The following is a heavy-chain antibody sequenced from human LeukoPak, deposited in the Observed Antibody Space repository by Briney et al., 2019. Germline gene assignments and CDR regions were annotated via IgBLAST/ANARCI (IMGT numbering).Heavy chain of an antibody. CDR1: GYTFTSYG. CDR2: ISAYNGNT. CDR3: AREAVRGVIPTYYYYYYMDV. J-gene: IGHJ6*03. Sequence: GASVKVSCKASGYTFTSYGISWVRQAPGQGLEWMGWISAYNGNTNYAQKLQGRVTMTTDTSTSTAYMELRSLRSDDTAVYYCAREAVRGVIPTYYYYYYMDVWGKGTTVTVSS. D-gene: IGHD3-10*01. V-gene: IGHV1-18*01.